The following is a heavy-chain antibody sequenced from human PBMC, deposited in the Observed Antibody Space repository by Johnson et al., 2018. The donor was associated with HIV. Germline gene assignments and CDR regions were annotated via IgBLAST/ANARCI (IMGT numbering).Heavy chain of an antibody. CDR1: GFTFSSYW. CDR3: ARDPYPGAFDI. Sequence: QVLESGGGLVQPGWSLRLSCAASGFTFSSYWMSWVRQAPGKGLECVSVIYSGGSTYYADSVKGRFTISRDNSKNTLYLQMNSLRAEDTAVYYCARDPYPGAFDIWGQGTMVTVSS. CDR2: IYSGGST. J-gene: IGHJ3*02. V-gene: IGHV3-66*01.